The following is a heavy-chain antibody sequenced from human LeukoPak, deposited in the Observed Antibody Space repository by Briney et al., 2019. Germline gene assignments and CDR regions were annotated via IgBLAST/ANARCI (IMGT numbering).Heavy chain of an antibody. D-gene: IGHD3-3*01. J-gene: IGHJ1*01. CDR3: AKGRDFWSGYYISQH. CDR1: GFTFSSYA. Sequence: GGSLRLSCAASGFTFSSYAMSWVRQAPGKGLEWVSAISGSGGSTCYADSVKGRFTISRDNSKNTLYLQMNSLRAEDTAVYYCAKGRDFWSGYYISQHWGQGTLVTVSS. CDR2: ISGSGGST. V-gene: IGHV3-23*01.